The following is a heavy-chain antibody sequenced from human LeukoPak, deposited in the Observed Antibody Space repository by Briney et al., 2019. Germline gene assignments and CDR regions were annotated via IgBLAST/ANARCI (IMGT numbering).Heavy chain of an antibody. V-gene: IGHV3-15*01. Sequence: GGSLRLSCAASGFTFNNAWMSWVRQAPGKGLEWVGRIKSKADGRTTDYAAPVKGRFTISRDDSRNTLYLQMNSLKTEDTAMYYCTTDDPVNRSWGQGTLVTVSS. D-gene: IGHD2/OR15-2a*01. CDR1: GFTFNNAW. CDR2: IKSKADGRTT. CDR3: TTDDPVNRS. J-gene: IGHJ4*02.